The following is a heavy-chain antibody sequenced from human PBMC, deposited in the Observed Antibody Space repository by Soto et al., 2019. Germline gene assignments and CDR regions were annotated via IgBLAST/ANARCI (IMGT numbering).Heavy chain of an antibody. CDR1: GFTFDDYA. J-gene: IGHJ2*01. CDR2: ISWNSGSI. V-gene: IGHV3-9*01. Sequence: VQLVESGGGLVQPGRSLRLSCAASGFTFDDYAMHWVRQAPGKGLEWVSGISWNSGSIGYADSVKGRFTISRDNAKNSLYLQMNSLRAEDTALYYCAKDKGVAGTIRYFDLWGRGTLVTVSS. CDR3: AKDKGVAGTIRYFDL. D-gene: IGHD6-19*01.